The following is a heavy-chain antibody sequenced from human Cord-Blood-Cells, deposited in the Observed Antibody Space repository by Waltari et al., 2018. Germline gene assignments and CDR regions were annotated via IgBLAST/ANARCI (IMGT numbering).Heavy chain of an antibody. CDR1: GGTFSRYA. J-gene: IGHJ5*02. CDR2: IIPILGIT. CDR3: ARDYVVVAALNWFDP. V-gene: IGHV1-69*10. D-gene: IGHD2-15*01. Sequence: QVQLVQSGAEVKKPGSSVKVSCKVSGGTFSRYAIGWVRQAPGQGLEWMGGIIPILGITNYAQKFQGRFTINADKSTSTAYMELSSLRSEDTAVYYCARDYVVVAALNWFDPRGQGTLVTVSS.